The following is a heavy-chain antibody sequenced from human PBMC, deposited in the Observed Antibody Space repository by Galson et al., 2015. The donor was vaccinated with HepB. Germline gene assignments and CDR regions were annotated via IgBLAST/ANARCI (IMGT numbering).Heavy chain of an antibody. J-gene: IGHJ6*03. Sequence: SLRLSCAASGFTFSHYGMVWVRQVPGKGLEWMSFISRHGDTKLYADSVKGRFSISRDNSGNTLHLLMNGLSAEDTAVYFCGIVPGPMDVWGKGTTVTVSS. CDR3: GIVPGPMDV. D-gene: IGHD3-16*02. V-gene: IGHV3-30*03. CDR2: ISRHGDTK. CDR1: GFTFSHYG.